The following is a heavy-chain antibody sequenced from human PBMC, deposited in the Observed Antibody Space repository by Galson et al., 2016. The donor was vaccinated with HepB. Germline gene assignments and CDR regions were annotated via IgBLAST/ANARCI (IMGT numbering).Heavy chain of an antibody. J-gene: IGHJ6*02. V-gene: IGHV1-46*01. D-gene: IGHD3-22*01. CDR3: AKNHYDSSSSQNGMDV. Sequence: SVKVSCKASGYTFTNYYMHWVRQAPGQVLEWVGVIDPWGGNTNYAPRFQGRVTMTRDTSTSTVYMELRSLRSEDAAVYYCAKNHYDSSSSQNGMDVWGQGTTVTVSS. CDR1: GYTFTNYY. CDR2: IDPWGGNT.